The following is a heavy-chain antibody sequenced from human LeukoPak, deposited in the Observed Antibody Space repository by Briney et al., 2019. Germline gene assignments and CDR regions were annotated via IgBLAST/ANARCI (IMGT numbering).Heavy chain of an antibody. V-gene: IGHV3-49*04. CDR2: IRSKAYGGTT. J-gene: IGHJ4*02. CDR3: TRGNWNYGY. Sequence: GSLRLSCTASGFTFGDYAMSWVRQAPGKGLEWVGFIRSKAYGGTTEYAASVKGRFTISRDESKSIAYLQMNSLKTEDTAVYYCTRGNWNYGYWGQGTLVTVSS. D-gene: IGHD1-7*01. CDR1: GFTFGDYA.